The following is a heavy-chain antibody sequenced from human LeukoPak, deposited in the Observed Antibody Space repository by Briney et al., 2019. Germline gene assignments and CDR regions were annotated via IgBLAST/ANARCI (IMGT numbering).Heavy chain of an antibody. CDR2: IYYSGST. D-gene: IGHD3-9*01. CDR1: GGSISSSSYY. Sequence: PSETLSLTCTVSGGSISSSSYYWGWIRQPPGKGLEWIGSIYYSGSTYYNPSLKSRVAISVDTSENQFSLRLRSVTAADTAVYYCARLGVPPENDILTGYYPYYYYGMDVWGQGTTVTVSS. V-gene: IGHV4-39*07. CDR3: ARLGVPPENDILTGYYPYYYYGMDV. J-gene: IGHJ6*02.